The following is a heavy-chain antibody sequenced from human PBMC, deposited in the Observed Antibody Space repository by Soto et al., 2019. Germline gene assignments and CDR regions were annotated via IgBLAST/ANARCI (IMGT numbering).Heavy chain of an antibody. J-gene: IGHJ6*02. CDR1: GFSFSSFA. CDR2: ISGSADST. Sequence: EVQLLESGGGFIHPGGSLRLSCAASGFSFSSFAMNWVRQAPGKGLERVSIISGSADSTFYADSVKGRFTIPRDNSKSTLYLQINSLRAEDTAVYYCAKTRGAMIYAISVYGMDVWGQGTTVTVSS. D-gene: IGHD2-8*01. V-gene: IGHV3-23*01. CDR3: AKTRGAMIYAISVYGMDV.